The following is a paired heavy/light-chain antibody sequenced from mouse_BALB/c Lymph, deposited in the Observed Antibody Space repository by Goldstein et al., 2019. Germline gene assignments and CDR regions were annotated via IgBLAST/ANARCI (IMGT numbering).Heavy chain of an antibody. Sequence: DVQLQESGPGLVKPSQSLSLTCSVTGYSITSGYYWNWIRQFPGNKLEWMGYISYDGSNNYNPSLKNRISITRDTSKNQFFLKLNSVTTEDTATYYCARSPGRGAMDYWGQGTSVTVSS. V-gene: IGHV3-6*02. J-gene: IGHJ4*01. CDR3: ARSPGRGAMDY. CDR1: GYSITSGYY. CDR2: ISYDGSN.
Light chain of an antibody. J-gene: IGKJ1*01. CDR2: YAS. CDR1: QSVSTSSYSY. CDR3: QHSWEIPWT. V-gene: IGKV3-7*01. Sequence: DIVLTQSPASLAVSLGQRATISCRASQSVSTSSYSYMHWYQQKPGQPPKLLIKYASNLESGVPARFSGSGSGTDFTLNIHPVEEEDTATYYCQHSWEIPWTFGGGTKLEIK.